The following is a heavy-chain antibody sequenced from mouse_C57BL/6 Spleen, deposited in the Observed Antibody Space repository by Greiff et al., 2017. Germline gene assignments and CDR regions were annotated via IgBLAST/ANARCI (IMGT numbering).Heavy chain of an antibody. D-gene: IGHD2-3*01. Sequence: VQLQQSGPELVKPGASVKISCKASGYSFTGYYMNWVKQSPEKSLEWIGEINPSTGGTTYNQKFKAKATLTVDKSSSTAYMQLKSLTSEDSAVYYCARLAGYYVYYFDYWGQGTTLTVSS. CDR1: GYSFTGYY. CDR2: INPSTGGT. V-gene: IGHV1-42*01. J-gene: IGHJ2*01. CDR3: ARLAGYYVYYFDY.